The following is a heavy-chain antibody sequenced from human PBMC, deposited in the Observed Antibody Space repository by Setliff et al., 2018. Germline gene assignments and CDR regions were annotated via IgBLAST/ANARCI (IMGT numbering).Heavy chain of an antibody. CDR2: IKQDGSEK. Sequence: QPGGSLRLSCAASGFTFSTYWMSWVRQAPGKGLEWVANIKQDGSEKYYVDSVKGRFSISRDNAKNSLYLQMNSLRAEDTAVYYCARDSSDWYFDLWGRGTLVTVSS. V-gene: IGHV3-7*01. CDR1: GFTFSTYW. J-gene: IGHJ2*01. CDR3: ARDSSDWYFDL. D-gene: IGHD3-3*01.